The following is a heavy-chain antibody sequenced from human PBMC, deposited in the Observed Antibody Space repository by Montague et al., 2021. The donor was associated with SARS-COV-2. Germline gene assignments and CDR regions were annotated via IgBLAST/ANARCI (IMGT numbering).Heavy chain of an antibody. Sequence: SETLSLTCAVSGVSIGSNNWWSWVRQPPGKGLEWIGEIYHSGSTNYNPSLKSRVTISVVKSKNQFSLKMSSVTAADTAVFYCARGLGCSGGRCYGDWLDPWGQGTLVTVSS. V-gene: IGHV4-4*02. J-gene: IGHJ5*02. CDR1: GVSIGSNNW. CDR3: ARGLGCSGGRCYGDWLDP. D-gene: IGHD2-15*01. CDR2: IYHSGST.